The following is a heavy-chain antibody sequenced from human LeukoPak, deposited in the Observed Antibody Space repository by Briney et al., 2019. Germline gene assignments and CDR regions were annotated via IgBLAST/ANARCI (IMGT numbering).Heavy chain of an antibody. V-gene: IGHV1-18*01. D-gene: IGHD3-3*01. Sequence: ASVKVSCKASGYTFTSYGISWVRQAPGQGLEWMGWISAYNGNTNYAQKLQGRVTMTTDTSTSTAYMELRSLGSDDTAVYYCARVFWSGYLEVFDYWGQGTLVTVSS. CDR2: ISAYNGNT. CDR3: ARVFWSGYLEVFDY. CDR1: GYTFTSYG. J-gene: IGHJ4*02.